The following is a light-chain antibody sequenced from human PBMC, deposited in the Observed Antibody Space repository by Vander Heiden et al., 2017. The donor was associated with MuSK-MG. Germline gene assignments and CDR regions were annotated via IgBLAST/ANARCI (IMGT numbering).Light chain of an antibody. Sequence: DIQMTQSPSTLSASVGDRVTITCRASQSISSWLAWYQQKPGKAPKLLIYDASSLESGVPSRFSGSGYGTEFTLTISSRQPDDFAPYYCQQNNCYPMYTFGQGTKLEIK. CDR2: DAS. CDR1: QSISSW. J-gene: IGKJ2*01. CDR3: QQNNCYPMYT. V-gene: IGKV1-5*01.